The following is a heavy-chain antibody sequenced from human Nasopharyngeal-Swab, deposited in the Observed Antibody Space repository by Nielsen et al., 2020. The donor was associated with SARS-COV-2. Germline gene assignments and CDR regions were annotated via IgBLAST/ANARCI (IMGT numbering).Heavy chain of an antibody. Sequence: WIRQPPGKGLEWVGFIRSKAYGGTTEYAASAKGRFIISRDDSKSIAYLQMNSLKTEDTAVYYCTREGYCSSTSCYVYYYYGMDVWGQGTTVTVSS. CDR3: TREGYCSSTSCYVYYYYGMDV. D-gene: IGHD2-2*01. CDR2: IRSKAYGGTT. V-gene: IGHV3-49*02. J-gene: IGHJ6*02.